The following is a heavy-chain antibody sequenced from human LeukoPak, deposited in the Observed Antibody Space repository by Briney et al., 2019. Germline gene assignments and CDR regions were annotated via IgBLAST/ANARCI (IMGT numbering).Heavy chain of an antibody. Sequence: ASVKVSCKASGYTFTGYYMHWVRQAPGQGLEWMGWINPNSGGTNYAQKFQGRVTMTRDTSISTAYMELSRLRSGDTAVYYCARNGGSGSPYFDYWGQGTLVTVSS. CDR2: INPNSGGT. CDR3: ARNGGSGSPYFDY. CDR1: GYTFTGYY. V-gene: IGHV1-2*02. J-gene: IGHJ4*02. D-gene: IGHD3-10*01.